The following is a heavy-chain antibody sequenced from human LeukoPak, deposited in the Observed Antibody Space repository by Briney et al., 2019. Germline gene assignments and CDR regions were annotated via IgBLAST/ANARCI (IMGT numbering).Heavy chain of an antibody. V-gene: IGHV3-21*01. J-gene: IGHJ4*02. CDR3: ARDSGYCSSTGCYVHYFDY. CDR2: ISSSSGYI. CDR1: GFTFNSYS. D-gene: IGHD2-2*01. Sequence: GGSLRLSCAASGFTFNSYSMNWVRQTPGKWLEWVSSISSSSGYINYADSVKGRFTVSRDNAKNSLYLQMNSLRAEDTAVYYCARDSGYCSSTGCYVHYFDYWGQGTLVTVSS.